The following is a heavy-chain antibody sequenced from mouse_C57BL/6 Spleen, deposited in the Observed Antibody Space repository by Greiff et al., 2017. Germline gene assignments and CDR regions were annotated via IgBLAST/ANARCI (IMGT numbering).Heavy chain of an antibody. J-gene: IGHJ2*01. CDR2: IYPGDGDT. Sequence: VKLQESGPELVKPGASVKISCKASGYAFSSSWMNWVKQRPGKGLEWIGRIYPGDGDTNYNGKFKGKATLTADKSSSTAYMQLSSLTSEDSAVYFCASHHYYGSSPFDYWGQGTTRTVSS. CDR1: GYAFSSSW. D-gene: IGHD1-1*01. CDR3: ASHHYYGSSPFDY. V-gene: IGHV1-82*01.